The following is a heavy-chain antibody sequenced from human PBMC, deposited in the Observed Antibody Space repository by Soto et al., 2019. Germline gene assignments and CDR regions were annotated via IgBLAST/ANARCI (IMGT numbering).Heavy chain of an antibody. Sequence: QVQLQESGPGLVKPSETLSLTCTVSSDSIAGENWWSWVRQPPGLGLEWIGEVSHTGGTNYNPSLKSRVTMEVDKSKNQFSLKLISATAADTAVYYCARVFSSGSGWMYYFDFWGQVTLVSVSS. CDR1: SDSIAGENW. J-gene: IGHJ4*02. D-gene: IGHD6-19*01. CDR3: ARVFSSGSGWMYYFDF. V-gene: IGHV4-4*02. CDR2: VSHTGGT.